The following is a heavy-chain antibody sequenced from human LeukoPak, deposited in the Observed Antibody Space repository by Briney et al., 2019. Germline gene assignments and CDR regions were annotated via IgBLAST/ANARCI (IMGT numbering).Heavy chain of an antibody. Sequence: PGGSLRLSCAASGFTFSNAWMTCVRQAPGKGLEWVGRIRSKSDGGTTDYAAPVKGRFTISRDDSKNTLYLQMDSLRTEDTAVYYCITPRDTDIWGQGTVVTVSS. CDR3: ITPRDTDI. V-gene: IGHV3-15*01. CDR2: IRSKSDGGTT. CDR1: GFTFSNAW. J-gene: IGHJ3*02.